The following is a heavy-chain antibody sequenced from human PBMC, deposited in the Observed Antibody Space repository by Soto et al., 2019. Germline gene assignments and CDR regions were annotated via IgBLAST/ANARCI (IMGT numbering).Heavy chain of an antibody. D-gene: IGHD6-19*01. J-gene: IGHJ5*02. V-gene: IGHV5-10-1*01. CDR1: GYSFTSYW. Sequence: PGESLKISCKGSGYSFTSYWISWVRQMPGKGLERMGRIDPSDSYTNYSPSFQGHVTISADKSISTAYLQWSSLKSLDSAMYYCARYAGGRYNWFDPWGQGTLVIVSS. CDR3: ARYAGGRYNWFDP. CDR2: IDPSDSYT.